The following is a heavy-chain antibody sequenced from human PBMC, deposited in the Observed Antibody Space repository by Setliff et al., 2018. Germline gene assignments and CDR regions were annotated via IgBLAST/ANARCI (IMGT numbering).Heavy chain of an antibody. J-gene: IGHJ3*02. CDR2: VSYSGSP. CDR3: ARDSPDQPGFNI. CDR1: GDSLSGHY. Sequence: SETLSLTCTVSGDSLSGHYWSWTRQSPGKGLEWIAYVSYSGSPNYNPSLKSRVTISVDTSKNQFSLKLTSVTAADTAVYYCARDSPDQPGFNIWGQGTMVTVSS. V-gene: IGHV4-59*11.